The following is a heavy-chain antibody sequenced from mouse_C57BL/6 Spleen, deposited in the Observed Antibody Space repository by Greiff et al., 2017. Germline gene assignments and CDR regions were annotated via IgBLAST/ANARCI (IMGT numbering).Heavy chain of an antibody. J-gene: IGHJ4*01. CDR3: AGYGARDY. CDR2: IYPGDGDT. CDR1: GYAFSSYW. V-gene: IGHV1-80*01. D-gene: IGHD1-1*01. Sequence: QVQLQQSGAELVKPGASVKISCKASGYAFSSYWMNWVKQRPGQGLEWIGQIYPGDGDTNYNGKFTGKAPLTADKSSSTDYMQLSSLTSEDSAVYFCAGYGARDYWGQGTSVTVSS.